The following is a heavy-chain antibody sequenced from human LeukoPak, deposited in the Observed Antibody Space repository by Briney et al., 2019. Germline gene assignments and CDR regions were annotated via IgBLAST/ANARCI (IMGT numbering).Heavy chain of an antibody. CDR1: GYSFATHW. CDR2: IYPGDSET. V-gene: IGHV5-51*01. CDR3: ARLQLPPNWFDP. J-gene: IGHJ5*02. Sequence: GESLKISCKGSGYSFATHWIGWVRQMPGKGLEWMGIIYPGDSETRYSPSFEGQVTTSADKSISTAYLQWSSLKASDTAMYYCARLQLPPNWFDPWGQGTLVTVSS. D-gene: IGHD2-2*01.